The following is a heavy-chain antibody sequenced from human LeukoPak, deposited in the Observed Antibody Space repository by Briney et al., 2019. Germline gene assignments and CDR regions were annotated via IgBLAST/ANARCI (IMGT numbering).Heavy chain of an antibody. CDR3: AKWGLLWFGEPSGFDP. CDR2: INAGNGNT. D-gene: IGHD3-10*01. J-gene: IGHJ5*02. V-gene: IGHV1-3*01. CDR1: GYTFTSYA. Sequence: ASVKVSCKASGYTFTSYAMHWVRQAPGQRLEWMGWINAGNGNTKYSQKFQGRVTITRDTSASTAYMELSSLRSEDTAVYYCAKWGLLWFGEPSGFDPWGQGTLVTVSS.